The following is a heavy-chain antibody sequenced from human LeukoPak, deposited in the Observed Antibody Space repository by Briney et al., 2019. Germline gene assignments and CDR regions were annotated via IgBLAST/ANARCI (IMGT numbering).Heavy chain of an antibody. V-gene: IGHV3-30-3*01. D-gene: IGHD6-13*01. CDR2: ISYDGSNK. Sequence: GKSLRLSCAASGFTLSGYPIHWVRQAPGKGLEWVAVISYDGSNKYYADSVKGRFTISRDNSKNTLYLQMNSLRAEDTAVYYCARDGAYSASNFWGQGTMVAVSS. CDR1: GFTLSGYP. CDR3: ARDGAYSASNF. J-gene: IGHJ3*01.